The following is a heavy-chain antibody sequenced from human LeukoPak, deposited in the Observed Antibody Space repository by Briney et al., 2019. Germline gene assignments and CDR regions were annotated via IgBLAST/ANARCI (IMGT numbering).Heavy chain of an antibody. D-gene: IGHD2-15*01. Sequence: ASVKVSCKASGYTFTSYGISWVRQAPGQGLEWMGWISAYNGNTNYAQKLQGRVTMTTDTSTSTAYMELRSLRSDDTAVYYCARDRGGGGSCYPVCSGMDVWGKGTTVTVSS. CDR2: ISAYNGNT. CDR1: GYTFTSYG. J-gene: IGHJ6*04. V-gene: IGHV1-18*04. CDR3: ARDRGGGGSCYPVCSGMDV.